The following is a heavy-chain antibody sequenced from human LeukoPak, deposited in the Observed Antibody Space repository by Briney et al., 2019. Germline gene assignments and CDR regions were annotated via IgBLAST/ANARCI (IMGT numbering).Heavy chain of an antibody. CDR2: IKSDGSST. CDR1: RFAFSSYW. Sequence: GGSLRLSCAASRFAFSSYWMHWVRQPPGKGLVWVSRIKSDGSSTTYAASVQGRFTISRDNAKNTLYLQMNSLRGEDTAVYYCASDRSYAMDVWGQGTTVTVSS. J-gene: IGHJ6*02. V-gene: IGHV3-74*01. CDR3: ASDRSYAMDV.